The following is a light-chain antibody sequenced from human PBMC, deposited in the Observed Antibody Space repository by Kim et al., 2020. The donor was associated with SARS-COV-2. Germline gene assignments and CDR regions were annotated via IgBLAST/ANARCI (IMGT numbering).Light chain of an antibody. V-gene: IGKV1-8*01. J-gene: IGKJ1*01. CDR1: QTIRNY. CDR3: QQYYDYPWT. Sequence: AIRIIQSPSSLSVSTGDRVTITCRASQTIRNYLAWYQQKPGKAPNLLIFAASTLQSGVPARFSGSGSGTDFTLTITRLQSEDFATYYCQQYYDYPWTFGQGTKVDIK. CDR2: AAS.